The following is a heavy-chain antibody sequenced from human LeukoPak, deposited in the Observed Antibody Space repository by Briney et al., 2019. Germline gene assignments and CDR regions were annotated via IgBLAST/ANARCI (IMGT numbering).Heavy chain of an antibody. J-gene: IGHJ3*02. CDR3: ARRGVYYESYGSYLVSSSDAFDI. V-gene: IGHV4-31*03. D-gene: IGHD3-22*01. CDR1: GGSISSGGYY. Sequence: SQTLSLTCTVSGGSISSGGYYWSWIRQHPGKGLEWIGYIYYSGSTYYNPSLKSRVTISVDTSKNQFSLKLSSVTAADTAVYYCARRGVYYESYGSYLVSSSDAFDIWGQGTMVTVSS. CDR2: IYYSGST.